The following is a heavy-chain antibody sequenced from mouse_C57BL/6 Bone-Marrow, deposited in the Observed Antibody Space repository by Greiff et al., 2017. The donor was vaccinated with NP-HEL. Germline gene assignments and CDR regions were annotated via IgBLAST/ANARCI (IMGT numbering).Heavy chain of an antibody. J-gene: IGHJ1*03. Sequence: EVNVVESGGGLVQSGRSLRLSCATSGFTFSDFYMEWVRQAPGKGLEWIAASRNKANDYTTEYSASVKGRFIVSRDTSQSILYLQMNALRAEDTAIYYCARDAGLRRDGWYFDVWGTGTTVTVSS. D-gene: IGHD2-4*01. CDR3: ARDAGLRRDGWYFDV. V-gene: IGHV7-1*01. CDR2: SRNKANDYTT. CDR1: GFTFSDFY.